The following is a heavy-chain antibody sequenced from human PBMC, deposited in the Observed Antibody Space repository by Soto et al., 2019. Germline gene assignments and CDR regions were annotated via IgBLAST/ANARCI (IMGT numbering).Heavy chain of an antibody. CDR2: ISGSGGST. CDR3: AKDLGYLDSDPN. J-gene: IGHJ4*02. Sequence: GGSLRLSCAASGFTFRTSAMSWVRQAPGKGLEWVSAISGSGGSTYYADSVKGRFTISRDNSKNTLYLQMNSRRAEDTAVYYCAKDLGYLDSDPNGGQGTRFTVSS. CDR1: GFTFRTSA. D-gene: IGHD1-26*01. V-gene: IGHV3-23*01.